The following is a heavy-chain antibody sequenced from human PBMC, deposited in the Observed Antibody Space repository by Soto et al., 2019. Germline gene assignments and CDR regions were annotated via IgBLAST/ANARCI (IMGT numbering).Heavy chain of an antibody. J-gene: IGHJ2*01. V-gene: IGHV2-5*02. CDR3: AHNRLGSGSYSWYFDL. D-gene: IGHD3-10*01. CDR2: IYWDDDK. CDR1: GFSLSTSGVG. Sequence: QITLKESGPTLVKPTQTLTLTCTFSGFSLSTSGVGVGWIRQPPGKALEWLALIYWDDDKRYSPSLKSRLTITKAPSKNQVVLTMTNMDPVDTATYYCAHNRLGSGSYSWYFDLWGRGTLVTVSS.